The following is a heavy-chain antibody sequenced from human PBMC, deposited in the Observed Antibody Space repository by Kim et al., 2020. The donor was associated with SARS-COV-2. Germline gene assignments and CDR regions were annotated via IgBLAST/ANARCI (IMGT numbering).Heavy chain of an antibody. CDR1: GFTFASYG. J-gene: IGHJ6*03. CDR3: ATDPCFYYYYLDV. V-gene: IGHV3-30*03. CDR2: ISFNGRNK. Sequence: GGSLRLSCEASGFTFASYGMHWVRQAAGKGLEWVGNISFNGRNKNYADSVKGRFTMSRDNSKNMLYLEMTSLIPEDTAIYFCATDPCFYYYYLDVWGTGT. D-gene: IGHD2-21*01.